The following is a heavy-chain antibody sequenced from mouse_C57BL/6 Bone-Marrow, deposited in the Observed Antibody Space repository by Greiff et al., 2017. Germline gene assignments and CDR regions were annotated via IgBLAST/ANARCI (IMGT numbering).Heavy chain of an antibody. D-gene: IGHD2-4*01. J-gene: IGHJ4*01. V-gene: IGHV5-12*01. CDR1: GFTFSDYY. CDR3: ARRIYYDYDGTMDY. Sequence: EVQLVESGGGLVQPGGSLKLSCAASGFTFSDYYMYWVRQTPEKRLEWVAYISNGGGSTYYPDTVKGRFTISIDNAKNTLYLQMSRLKSEDTAMYYCARRIYYDYDGTMDYWGQGTSVTVSS. CDR2: ISNGGGST.